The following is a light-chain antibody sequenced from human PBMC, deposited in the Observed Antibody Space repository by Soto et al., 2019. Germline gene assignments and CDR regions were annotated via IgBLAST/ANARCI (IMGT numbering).Light chain of an antibody. CDR1: QSVSSN. Sequence: EIVMTQSPATLSVSPGERATLSCRASQSVSSNLAWYQQKPGQAPRLLIYGASTRATGIPARFSGSGSGTEFTLTISSLQSDDFALYYCQQYNNWPPYTFAQGTKLEIK. V-gene: IGKV3-15*01. CDR3: QQYNNWPPYT. CDR2: GAS. J-gene: IGKJ2*01.